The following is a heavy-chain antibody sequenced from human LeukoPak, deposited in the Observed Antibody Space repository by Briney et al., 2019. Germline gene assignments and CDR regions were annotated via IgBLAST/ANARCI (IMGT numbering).Heavy chain of an antibody. J-gene: IGHJ6*02. CDR2: ISYDGNTK. CDR1: GFTFSNYK. CDR3: AKRTKVGATTFHYYGMDV. Sequence: PGGSLRLSCAASGFTFSNYKMNWVRQAPGKGLEWVAFISYDGNTKYHADSVKGRFTISRDNSKNTLYLQMDSLRAEDTAVYYCAKRTKVGATTFHYYGMDVWGQGTTVTVSS. V-gene: IGHV3-30*18. D-gene: IGHD1-26*01.